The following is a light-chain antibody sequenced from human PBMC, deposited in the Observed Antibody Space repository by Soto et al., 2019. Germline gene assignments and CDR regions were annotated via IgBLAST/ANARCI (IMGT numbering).Light chain of an antibody. CDR3: QQYGSSPGT. CDR2: GAS. J-gene: IGKJ1*01. V-gene: IGKV3-20*01. Sequence: EIVLTQSPGTLSLSPGVRATLSCRASQSVSSSYLAWYQQKPGQAPRLLIYGASSSATGIPDRFSGSGSGTDFTRTISRLEPEDFAVYYWQQYGSSPGTFGQGTKVEIK. CDR1: QSVSSSY.